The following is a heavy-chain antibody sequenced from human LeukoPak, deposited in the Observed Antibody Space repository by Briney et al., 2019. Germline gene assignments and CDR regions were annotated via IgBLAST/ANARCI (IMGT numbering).Heavy chain of an antibody. CDR3: AKPLNYDSSGYRDY. CDR1: GFTFSSYS. V-gene: IGHV3-30*02. Sequence: PGGSLRLSCAASGFTFSSYSMNWVRQAPGKGLEWVAFIRYDGSNKYYADSVKGRFTISRDNSKNTLYLQMNSLRAEDTAVYYCAKPLNYDSSGYRDYWGQGTLVTVSS. D-gene: IGHD3-22*01. CDR2: IRYDGSNK. J-gene: IGHJ4*02.